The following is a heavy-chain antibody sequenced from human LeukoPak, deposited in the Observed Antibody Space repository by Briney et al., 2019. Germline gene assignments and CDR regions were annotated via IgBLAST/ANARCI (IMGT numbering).Heavy chain of an antibody. J-gene: IGHJ5*02. CDR2: IYTSGST. CDR3: ARDRGCSSTSCYSWFDP. CDR1: GGSISSGSYY. V-gene: IGHV4-61*02. Sequence: SETLSLTRTVSGGSISSGSYYWSWIRQPAGKGLEWIGRIYTSGSTNYNPSLKSRVTISVDTSKNQFSLKLSSVTAADTAVYYCARDRGCSSTSCYSWFDPWGQGTLVTVSS. D-gene: IGHD2-2*01.